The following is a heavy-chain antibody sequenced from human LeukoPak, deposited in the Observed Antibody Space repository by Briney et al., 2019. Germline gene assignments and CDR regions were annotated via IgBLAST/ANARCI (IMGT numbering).Heavy chain of an antibody. Sequence: GESLKISCKGSGYSFTSYWIGWLRQMPGKGLEWMGIIYPGDSDTRYSPSFQGQVTISADKSISTAYLQWSSLKASDTAMYYCARLSKVAVAGTVEGAFDIWGQGTMVTVSS. CDR3: ARLSKVAVAGTVEGAFDI. V-gene: IGHV5-51*01. D-gene: IGHD6-19*01. CDR2: IYPGDSDT. J-gene: IGHJ3*02. CDR1: GYSFTSYW.